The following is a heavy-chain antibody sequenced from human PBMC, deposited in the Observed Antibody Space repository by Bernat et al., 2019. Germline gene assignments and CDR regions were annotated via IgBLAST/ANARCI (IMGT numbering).Heavy chain of an antibody. D-gene: IGHD3-22*01. CDR2: INPSGGST. J-gene: IGHJ4*02. V-gene: IGHV1-46*03. CDR1: GYTFTSYY. CDR3: AREWHDSSGYYYPEDYFDY. Sequence: QVQLVQSGAEVKKPGASVKVSCKASGYTFTSYYMHWVRQAPGQGLEWMGIINPSGGSTSYAQKFQGRVTMTRDTSTSTVYMELSSLRSEDTAVYYCAREWHDSSGYYYPEDYFDYWCQGTLLNVPS.